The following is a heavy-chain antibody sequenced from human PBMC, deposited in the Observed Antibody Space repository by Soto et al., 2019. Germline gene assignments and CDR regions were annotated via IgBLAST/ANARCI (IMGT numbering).Heavy chain of an antibody. J-gene: IGHJ4*02. D-gene: IGHD3-10*01. CDR1: GFSFSTYG. Sequence: QVQLVESGGGVVQPGRSLRLSCAASGFSFSTYGMHWVRQAPGKWLQWVAVIWFDGSHTYYAESVKGRFTISRDNSKNTLYLQMDSLRAEDTAVYYCASLYYYGSGTPDYWGQGTLVTVSS. CDR2: IWFDGSHT. CDR3: ASLYYYGSGTPDY. V-gene: IGHV3-33*01.